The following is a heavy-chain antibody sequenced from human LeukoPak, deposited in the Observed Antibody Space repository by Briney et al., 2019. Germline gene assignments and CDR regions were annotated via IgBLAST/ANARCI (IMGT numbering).Heavy chain of an antibody. CDR2: IYYSGST. D-gene: IGHD2-15*01. CDR1: GGSISSGGYY. J-gene: IGHJ4*02. Sequence: SETLSLTCTVSGGSISSGGYYWSWIRQHPGKGLEWIGYIYYSGSTYYNPSLKSRVTISVDTSKNQFSLKLSSVTAADTAMYYCARGPLDCSGGSCYSNYFDYWGQGTLVTVSS. V-gene: IGHV4-31*03. CDR3: ARGPLDCSGGSCYSNYFDY.